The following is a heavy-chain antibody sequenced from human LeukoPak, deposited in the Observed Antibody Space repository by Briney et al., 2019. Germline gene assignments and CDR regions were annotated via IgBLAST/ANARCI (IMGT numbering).Heavy chain of an antibody. CDR3: ARDRVTGTLDFDS. J-gene: IGHJ4*02. V-gene: IGHV3-66*02. Sequence: PGGSMRLSCAASGFTVSSNYMSWVRQAPGKGLEWVSVTYGGGSTYYADSVKGRFSISRDNSNHTLYLQMSSLRTEDTAVYYCARDRVTGTLDFDSWGQGTLVTVSS. D-gene: IGHD1-7*01. CDR1: GFTVSSNY. CDR2: TYGGGST.